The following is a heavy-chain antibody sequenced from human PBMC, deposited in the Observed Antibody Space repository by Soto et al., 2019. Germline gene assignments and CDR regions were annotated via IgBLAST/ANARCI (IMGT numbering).Heavy chain of an antibody. CDR2: ISSSSSYI. D-gene: IGHD3-10*01. J-gene: IGHJ4*02. V-gene: IGHV3-21*01. Sequence: GGSLRLSCAASGFTFSSYSMNWVRQAPGKGLEWVSSISSSSSYIYYADSVKGRFTISRDNAKNSLYLQMNSLRAEDTAVYYCARVDLWFGEIHEIYFDYWGQGTLVTVSS. CDR1: GFTFSSYS. CDR3: ARVDLWFGEIHEIYFDY.